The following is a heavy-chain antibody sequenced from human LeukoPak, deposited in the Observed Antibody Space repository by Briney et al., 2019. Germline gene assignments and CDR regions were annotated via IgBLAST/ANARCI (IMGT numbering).Heavy chain of an antibody. CDR1: GYTFTSYG. Sequence: GASVKVSCKASGYTFTSYGISWVRQAPGQGLEWMGWISAYNGNTNYAQKLQGRVTMTPDTSTSTAYMELRSLRSDDTAVYYCARAPPIVVVPAAIYRFDPWGQGTLVTVSS. V-gene: IGHV1-18*01. D-gene: IGHD2-2*01. CDR2: ISAYNGNT. J-gene: IGHJ5*02. CDR3: ARAPPIVVVPAAIYRFDP.